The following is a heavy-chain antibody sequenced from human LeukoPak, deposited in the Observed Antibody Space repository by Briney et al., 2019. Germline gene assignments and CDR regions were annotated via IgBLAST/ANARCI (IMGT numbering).Heavy chain of an antibody. CDR1: GFTFSSYS. Sequence: GGSLRLSCAASGFTFSSYSMNWVRQAPGKGLEWVSSISSSSSSSYIYYADSVKGRFTISRDNAKNSLYLQMNSLRAEDTAVYYCARDLEITYYYGSGSLSFGYWGQGTLVTVSS. D-gene: IGHD3-10*01. CDR3: ARDLEITYYYGSGSLSFGY. J-gene: IGHJ4*02. CDR2: ISSSSSSSYI. V-gene: IGHV3-21*01.